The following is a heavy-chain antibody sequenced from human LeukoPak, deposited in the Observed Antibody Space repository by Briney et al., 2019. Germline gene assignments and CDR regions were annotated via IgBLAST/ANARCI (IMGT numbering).Heavy chain of an antibody. J-gene: IGHJ4*02. CDR2: ISYSGST. D-gene: IGHD3-10*01. CDR3: TRQWFGELFSVFDY. Sequence: SETLSLTCTVSHFISSYYWSWIRQPPGKGLEWIGYISYSGSTHYNPSLKSRLTISIDTSKNQFSLKPTSVTAADTAVYYCTRQWFGELFSVFDYWGQGSLVTVSS. V-gene: IGHV4-59*08. CDR1: HFISSYY.